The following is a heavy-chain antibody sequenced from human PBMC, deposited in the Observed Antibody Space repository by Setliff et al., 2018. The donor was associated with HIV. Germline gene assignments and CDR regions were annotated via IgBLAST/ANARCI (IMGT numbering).Heavy chain of an antibody. CDR3: TRGKFGSGSSVPEVRLFDP. Sequence: LSLTCTVSGGSINIGKTFWGWIRQPPGKGLEWIGSIHRSGTVYFNPSLSTRINISLDRSKNQFSLRLRSVTAADTAVYFCTRGKFGSGSSVPEVRLFDPWGQGTLVTVSS. V-gene: IGHV4-39*07. D-gene: IGHD6-25*01. CDR2: IHRSGTV. CDR1: GGSINIGKTF. J-gene: IGHJ5*02.